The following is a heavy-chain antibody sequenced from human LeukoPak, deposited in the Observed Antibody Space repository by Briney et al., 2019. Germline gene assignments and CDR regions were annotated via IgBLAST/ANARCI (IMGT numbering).Heavy chain of an antibody. Sequence: PGGSLRLSCAASGFTFSSYGMHWVRQAPGKGLEWVAFIRYDGSNKYYADSVKGRFTISRDNAKNSRYLHMNSLRAEDTAVYYCARVHHSSSWGTDDCWGQGTLVTVSS. CDR3: ARVHHSSSWGTDDC. CDR2: IRYDGSNK. V-gene: IGHV3-30*02. J-gene: IGHJ4*02. CDR1: GFTFSSYG. D-gene: IGHD6-13*01.